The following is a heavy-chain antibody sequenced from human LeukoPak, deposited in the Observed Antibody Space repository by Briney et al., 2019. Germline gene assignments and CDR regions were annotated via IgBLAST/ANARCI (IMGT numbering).Heavy chain of an antibody. CDR1: GFTFSSYA. J-gene: IGHJ3*02. Sequence: GRSLRLSCAASGFTFSSYAMHWVRQAPGKGLEWVAVISYDGSNKYYAASVKGRFTISRDNSKNTLYLQMNSLRAEDTAVYYCARDTYYDFWSGYLSNSEHAFDIWGQGTMVTVSS. V-gene: IGHV3-30-3*01. CDR2: ISYDGSNK. CDR3: ARDTYYDFWSGYLSNSEHAFDI. D-gene: IGHD3-3*01.